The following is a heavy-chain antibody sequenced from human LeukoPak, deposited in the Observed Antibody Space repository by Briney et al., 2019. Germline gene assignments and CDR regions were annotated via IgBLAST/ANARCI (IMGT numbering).Heavy chain of an antibody. J-gene: IGHJ4*02. Sequence: ASVKVSCKASGYTFTGYYMHWARQAPGQGLEWMGWINPNSGGTNYAQKFQGRVTMTRDTSISTAYMELSRLRSDDTAVYYCARVSLAGIAAAFDYWGQGTLVTVSS. V-gene: IGHV1-2*02. D-gene: IGHD6-13*01. CDR1: GYTFTGYY. CDR3: ARVSLAGIAAAFDY. CDR2: INPNSGGT.